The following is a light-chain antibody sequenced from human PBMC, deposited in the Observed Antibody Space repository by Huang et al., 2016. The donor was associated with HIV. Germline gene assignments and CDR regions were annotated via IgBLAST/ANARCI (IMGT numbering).Light chain of an antibody. J-gene: IGKJ2*01. Sequence: EIGLTQYPGTLSLSPGERATLSCRANQTISSSYLAWYQQKPGQSPRLLMEGASSRDNGIPDRFSGSGSGTDFTLTITRLEPEDFALYYCQQYGNSPYTFGQGTKLEVK. CDR3: QQYGNSPYT. CDR1: QTISSSY. CDR2: GAS. V-gene: IGKV3-20*01.